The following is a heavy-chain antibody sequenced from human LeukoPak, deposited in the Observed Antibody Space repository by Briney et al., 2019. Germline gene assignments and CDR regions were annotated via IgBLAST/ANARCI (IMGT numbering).Heavy chain of an antibody. CDR1: GGTFSSYA. CDR2: IIPIFGTA. CDR3: ARLVGATRGSDFDY. J-gene: IGHJ4*02. D-gene: IGHD1-26*01. V-gene: IGHV1-69*13. Sequence: SVKVSCKASGGTFSSYAISWVRQAPGQGLEWMGGIIPIFGTANYAQKFQGGVTITADESTSTAYMELSSLRSEDTAVYYCARLVGATRGSDFDYWGQGTLVTVSS.